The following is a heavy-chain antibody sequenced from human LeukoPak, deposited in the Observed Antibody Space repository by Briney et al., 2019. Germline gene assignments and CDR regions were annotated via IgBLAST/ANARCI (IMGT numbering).Heavy chain of an antibody. D-gene: IGHD2-8*01. CDR2: ISGSGGST. CDR3: AKDLALICCLDY. CDR1: GLVFGKYA. Sequence: GGSLRLSCAASGLVFGKYAMSWVRQAPGKGLEWVSAISGSGGSTYYADSVKGRFTISRDNSKNTLYLQMNSLRAEDTAVYYCAKDLALICCLDYWGQGTLVTVSS. V-gene: IGHV3-23*01. J-gene: IGHJ4*02.